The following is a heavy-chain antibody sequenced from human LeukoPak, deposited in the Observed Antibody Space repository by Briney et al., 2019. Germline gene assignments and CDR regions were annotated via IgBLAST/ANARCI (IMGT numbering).Heavy chain of an antibody. J-gene: IGHJ6*02. CDR3: AAVGIAAAGEVGQGYYYYGMDV. V-gene: IGHV1-58*02. D-gene: IGHD6-13*01. Sequence: GTSVKVSCKASGFTFTSSAMQWVRQARGQRLEWIGWIVVGSGNTNYAQKFQERVTITRDMSTSTAYVELSSLRSEDTAVYYCAAVGIAAAGEVGQGYYYYGMDVWGQGTTVTVSS. CDR1: GFTFTSSA. CDR2: IVVGSGNT.